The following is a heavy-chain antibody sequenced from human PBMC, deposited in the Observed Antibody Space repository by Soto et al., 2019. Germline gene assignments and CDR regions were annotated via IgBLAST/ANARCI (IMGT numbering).Heavy chain of an antibody. CDR1: GGSISSGDHY. Sequence: SETLSLTCTVSGGSISSGDHYWSWIRQPPGKGLEWIGYIYYSGTTYYNPSLKSRVTIPVDTSENQFSLKVNSVTAADTAVYYCARALIQLWPHYYYGMDVWGQGTTVT. D-gene: IGHD5-18*01. J-gene: IGHJ6*02. CDR2: IYYSGTT. V-gene: IGHV4-30-4*01. CDR3: ARALIQLWPHYYYGMDV.